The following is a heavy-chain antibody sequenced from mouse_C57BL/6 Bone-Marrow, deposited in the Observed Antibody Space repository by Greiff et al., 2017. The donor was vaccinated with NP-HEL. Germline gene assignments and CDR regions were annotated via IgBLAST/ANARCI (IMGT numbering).Heavy chain of an antibody. Sequence: VQLQQPGAELVRPGSSVKLSCKASGYTFTSYWMHWVKQRPIQGLEWIGNIDPSDSETHYNQKFKDKATLTVDKSSSTAYMQLRSLTSEDSAVYYCARRNYGSSDYFDDWGQGTTLTGYS. J-gene: IGHJ2*01. CDR3: ARRNYGSSDYFDD. CDR1: GYTFTSYW. V-gene: IGHV1-52*01. CDR2: IDPSDSET. D-gene: IGHD1-1*01.